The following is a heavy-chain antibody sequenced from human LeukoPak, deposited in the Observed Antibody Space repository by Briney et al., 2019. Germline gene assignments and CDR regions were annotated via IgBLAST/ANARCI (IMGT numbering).Heavy chain of an antibody. CDR3: ERVDGSHDY. Sequence: ASVKVSCKASGYTYTRYDINGVRQATGQELEGVGWINTKSGDTGHARKFQGRLTITRDISIRTAYMELNSLRSDDTAVYYCERVDGSHDYWGQGTQVTVSS. CDR2: INTKSGDT. V-gene: IGHV1-8*03. CDR1: GYTYTRYD. J-gene: IGHJ4*02. D-gene: IGHD2-15*01.